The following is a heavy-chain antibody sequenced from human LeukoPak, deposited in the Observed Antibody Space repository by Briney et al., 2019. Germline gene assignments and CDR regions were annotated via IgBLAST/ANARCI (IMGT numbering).Heavy chain of an antibody. CDR3: ARDRAQLWRDPDY. D-gene: IGHD5-18*01. Sequence: GASVKVSCKASGYTFTSYGISWVRRAPGQGLEWMGWISAYNGNTNYAQKLQGRVTMTTDTSTSTAYMELSSPRSEDTAVYYCARDRAQLWRDPDYWGQGTLVTVSS. V-gene: IGHV1-18*01. CDR2: ISAYNGNT. CDR1: GYTFTSYG. J-gene: IGHJ4*02.